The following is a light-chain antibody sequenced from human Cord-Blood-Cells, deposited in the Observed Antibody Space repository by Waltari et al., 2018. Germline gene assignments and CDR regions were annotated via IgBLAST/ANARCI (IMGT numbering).Light chain of an antibody. CDR3: CSYAGSSTLV. J-gene: IGLJ3*02. Sequence: SALTQPASVSGSPGQSITISCTGTSSDVGRYNLVSWDQQHPGNAPKRRIYEGSKRASGVSSRVSGSKSGNTASLTISGLQAEDEADYYCCSYAGSSTLVFGGGTKLTVL. CDR1: SSDVGRYNL. V-gene: IGLV2-23*01. CDR2: EGS.